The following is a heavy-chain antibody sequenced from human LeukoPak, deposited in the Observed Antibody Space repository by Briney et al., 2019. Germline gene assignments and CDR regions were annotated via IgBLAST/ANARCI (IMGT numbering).Heavy chain of an antibody. V-gene: IGHV4-59*01. D-gene: IGHD5-18*01. CDR2: IYYSGST. J-gene: IGHJ3*02. CDR1: GGSISSYD. Sequence: SETLSLSCTVAGGSISSYDWSWIRQPLGHGLEWIGYIYYSGSTNYNPSLKSRVTISVDTSKNQFSLKLSSVTAADTAVYYCARGIFDGYDAFDIWGQGTMVTVSS. CDR3: ARGIFDGYDAFDI.